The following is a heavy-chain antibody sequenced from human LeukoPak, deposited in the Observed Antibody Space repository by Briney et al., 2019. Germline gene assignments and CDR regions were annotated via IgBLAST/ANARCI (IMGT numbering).Heavy chain of an antibody. J-gene: IGHJ5*02. Sequence: KPSETLSLTCTVSGGSISSYYWSWIRQPPGKGLEWIGYIYYSGSTNYNPSLKSRVTISVDTSKNQFSLKLSSLTAADTAVYYCARAAHNWFDPWGQGTLVTVSS. CDR1: GGSISSYY. V-gene: IGHV4-59*01. CDR3: ARAAHNWFDP. CDR2: IYYSGST.